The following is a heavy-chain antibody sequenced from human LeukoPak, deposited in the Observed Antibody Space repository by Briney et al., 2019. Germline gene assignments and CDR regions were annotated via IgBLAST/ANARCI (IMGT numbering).Heavy chain of an antibody. D-gene: IGHD3-16*01. CDR3: AREKIGTGTVLGKDYYYMDV. CDR1: GGSISPYY. V-gene: IGHV4-59*12. Sequence: SETLSLTCTVSGGSISPYYWSWIRQPPGKGLDWIGYIYYSGSTNYNPSLKSRVTMSVDTSKNQFSLKLSSVIAADTAMYYCAREKIGTGTVLGKDYYYMDVWGKGTTVTVSS. CDR2: IYYSGST. J-gene: IGHJ6*03.